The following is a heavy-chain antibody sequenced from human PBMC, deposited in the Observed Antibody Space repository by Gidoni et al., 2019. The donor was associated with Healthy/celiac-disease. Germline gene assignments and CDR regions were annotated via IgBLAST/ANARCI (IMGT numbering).Heavy chain of an antibody. CDR1: GGSISSSSYY. J-gene: IGHJ4*02. CDR2: IYYSGST. CDR3: ARHRRGPNYFDY. D-gene: IGHD3-10*01. Sequence: QLQLQESGPGLVKPSETLSLTCTVSGGSISSSSYYWGWIRQPPGKGLEWIGSIYYSGSTYYNPSLKSRVTISVDTSKNQFSLKLSSVTAADTAVYYCARHRRGPNYFDYWGQGTLVTVSS. V-gene: IGHV4-39*01.